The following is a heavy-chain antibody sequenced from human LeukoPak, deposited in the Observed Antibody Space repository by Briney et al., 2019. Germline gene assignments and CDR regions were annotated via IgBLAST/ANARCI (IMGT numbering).Heavy chain of an antibody. D-gene: IGHD6-25*01. J-gene: IGHJ4*02. CDR3: ATDGAA. CDR1: GFTFSKYA. Sequence: GGSLRLSCAASGFTFSKYAMNWVRQAPGKGLEWVSSISAGHNTAYADSVKGRLTISRDNSRNTLYLQMNSLRGDDTAVYYCATDGAAWGQGTLVTVSS. CDR2: ISAGHNT. V-gene: IGHV3-23*01.